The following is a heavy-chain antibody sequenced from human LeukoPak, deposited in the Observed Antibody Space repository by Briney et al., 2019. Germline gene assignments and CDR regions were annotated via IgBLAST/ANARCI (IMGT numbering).Heavy chain of an antibody. D-gene: IGHD3-10*01. CDR2: IYTSGST. J-gene: IGHJ3*02. CDR3: ARDEIYYYARNAYVFDI. Sequence: SETLSLTCTVSGGSISSYYWSWIRQPAGKGLEWIGRIYTSGSTNCNPSLKSRVTMSVDTSKNQFSLKLSSVTAADTAVYYCARDEIYYYARNAYVFDIWGQGTMVTVSS. V-gene: IGHV4-4*07. CDR1: GGSISSYY.